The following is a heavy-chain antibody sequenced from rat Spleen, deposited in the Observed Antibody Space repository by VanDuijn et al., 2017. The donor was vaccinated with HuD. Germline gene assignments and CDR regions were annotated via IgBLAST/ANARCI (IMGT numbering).Heavy chain of an antibody. CDR1: DYSITSNY. J-gene: IGHJ2*01. CDR3: ARRRGQVYNNYFDY. Sequence: EVQLQESGPGLVKPSQSLSLTCSVTDYSITSNYWDWIRKFPGSKMEWIGHISYSGSTTYNPSLKSRISITRETSKNQFFLQLNSVTTEDTATYYCARRRGQVYNNYFDYWGQGVMVTVSS. CDR2: ISYSGST. D-gene: IGHD1-10*01. V-gene: IGHV3-1*01.